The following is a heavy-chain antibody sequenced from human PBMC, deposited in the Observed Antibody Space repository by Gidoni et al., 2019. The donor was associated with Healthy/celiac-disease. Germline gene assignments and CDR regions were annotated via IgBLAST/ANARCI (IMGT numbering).Heavy chain of an antibody. D-gene: IGHD3-22*01. V-gene: IGHV3-23*01. Sequence: EVQLLESGGGLVQPGGSLRLSCAASGFTFSSYAMSWVRQAPGKGLEWVSAISGSGGSTYYADSVKGRFTISRDNSKNTLYLQMNSLRAEDTAVYYCAKAYYYDSSGYYYTGPEYYFDYWGQGTLVTVSS. CDR1: GFTFSSYA. J-gene: IGHJ4*02. CDR2: ISGSGGST. CDR3: AKAYYYDSSGYYYTGPEYYFDY.